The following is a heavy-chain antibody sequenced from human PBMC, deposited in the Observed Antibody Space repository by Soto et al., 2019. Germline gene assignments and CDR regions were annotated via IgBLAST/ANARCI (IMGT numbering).Heavy chain of an antibody. D-gene: IGHD4-17*01. V-gene: IGHV3-23*01. J-gene: IGHJ6*02. CDR1: GFTFSSYA. CDR3: AKYYGDYGRYYYYYGMDV. CDR2: ISGSGGGT. Sequence: GSLRLSCAASGFTFSSYAMSWVRQAPGKGLEWVSAISGSGGGTYYADSVKGRFTISRDNSKNTLYLQMNSLRAEDTAVYYCAKYYGDYGRYYYYYGMDVWGQGTTVTVSS.